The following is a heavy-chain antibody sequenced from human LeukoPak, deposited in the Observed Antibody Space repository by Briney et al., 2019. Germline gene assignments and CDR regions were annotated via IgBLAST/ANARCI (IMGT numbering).Heavy chain of an antibody. CDR3: ARADSNGWFGLGY. V-gene: IGHV4-39*01. CDR1: GGSVSSNTYY. J-gene: IGHJ4*02. Sequence: SETLSLTCTVSGGSVSSNTYYWGWIRQPPGKGLERIGTIYYSGSTYYNPSLKSRVTISADTSKNQFSLKLSSVTAADTAVYYCARADSNGWFGLGYWGQGILVPVSS. CDR2: IYYSGST. D-gene: IGHD6-19*01.